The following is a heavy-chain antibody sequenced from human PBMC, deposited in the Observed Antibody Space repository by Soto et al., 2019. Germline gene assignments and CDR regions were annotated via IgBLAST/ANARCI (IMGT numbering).Heavy chain of an antibody. CDR2: MLHSETT. Sequence: SETLSLTCAVSGDSVSSNKWWGWVRQSPGKGLEWIADMLHSETTSYSPSLQSRVTLSIDKSKHQFSLTLNPVTAADTAVYYCALQFLLVGATVGDAFDIWGQGTMVTVSS. CDR3: ALQFLLVGATVGDAFDI. CDR1: GDSVSSNKW. J-gene: IGHJ3*02. D-gene: IGHD1-26*01. V-gene: IGHV4-4*02.